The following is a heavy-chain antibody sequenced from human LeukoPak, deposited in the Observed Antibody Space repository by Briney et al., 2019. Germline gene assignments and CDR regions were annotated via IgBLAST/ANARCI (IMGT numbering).Heavy chain of an antibody. J-gene: IGHJ2*01. V-gene: IGHV4-34*09. CDR3: ARDLLDTAMVHYWYFDL. Sequence: KPSETLSLTCAVYGGSFSGYYWSWIRQHPGKGLEWIGYIYYNRSIYYNPSLKSRVTISVDTSKNQFSLKLSSVTAADTAVYYCARDLLDTAMVHYWYFDLWGRGTLVTVSS. CDR2: IYYNRSI. D-gene: IGHD5-18*01. CDR1: GGSFSGYY.